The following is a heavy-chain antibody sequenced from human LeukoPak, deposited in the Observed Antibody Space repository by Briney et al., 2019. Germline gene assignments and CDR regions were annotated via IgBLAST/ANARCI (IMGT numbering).Heavy chain of an antibody. CDR2: MNPNSGGT. J-gene: IGHJ4*02. D-gene: IGHD3-10*01. CDR1: GYTFTGYY. Sequence: KPGASVKVSCKASGYTFTGYYIHWVRQAPGQGLEWMGWMNPNSGGTNYAQKFQGRVTMTRDTSISTAYVDLTSLRSDDTAVYYCAREVASGSWDYWGQGTLVTFS. CDR3: AREVASGSWDY. V-gene: IGHV1-2*02.